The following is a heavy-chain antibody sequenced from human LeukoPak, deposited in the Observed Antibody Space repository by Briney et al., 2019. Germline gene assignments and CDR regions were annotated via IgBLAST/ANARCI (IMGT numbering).Heavy chain of an antibody. V-gene: IGHV1-18*01. D-gene: IGHD3-3*01. Sequence: ASVKVSCEASGYTFTSYGISWARQATGQGLEWMGWISAYNGNTDYAQKLQGRVTMTTDTSTSTAYMELRSLRSDDTAVYYCARVTQTDYDFDYWGQGTLVTVSS. CDR2: ISAYNGNT. CDR1: GYTFTSYG. CDR3: ARVTQTDYDFDY. J-gene: IGHJ4*02.